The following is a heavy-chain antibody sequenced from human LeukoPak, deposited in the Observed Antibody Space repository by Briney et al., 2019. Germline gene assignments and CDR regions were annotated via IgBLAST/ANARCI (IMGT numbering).Heavy chain of an antibody. J-gene: IGHJ4*02. CDR3: ARGGVRGAIEDY. CDR2: ISPNSGDT. CDR1: GYTFSDYY. Sequence: ASVTVSCKPSGYTFSDYYIHWIRQAPGQGLEWVGWISPNSGDTDYAQKFQGRVTVTRDTSISTAYMELGRLRSDDTAVYYCARGGVRGAIEDYWGQGTLVTVSS. D-gene: IGHD3-10*01. V-gene: IGHV1-2*02.